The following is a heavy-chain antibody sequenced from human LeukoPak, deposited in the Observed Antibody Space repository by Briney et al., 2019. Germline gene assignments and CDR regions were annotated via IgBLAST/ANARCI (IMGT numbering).Heavy chain of an antibody. Sequence: QPGGSLRLSCAASGFTFSSYEMNWVRQAPGKGLEWVSYISSSGSTIYYADSVKGRFTISRDNAKNSLYLQMNSLRAEDTAVYYCARDGLYYYDSSGHFDYWGQGTLVTVSS. CDR3: ARDGLYYYDSSGHFDY. CDR2: ISSSGSTI. D-gene: IGHD3-22*01. CDR1: GFTFSSYE. J-gene: IGHJ4*02. V-gene: IGHV3-48*03.